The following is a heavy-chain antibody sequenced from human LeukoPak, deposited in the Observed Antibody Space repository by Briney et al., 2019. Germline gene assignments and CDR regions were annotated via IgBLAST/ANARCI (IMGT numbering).Heavy chain of an antibody. Sequence: GGSLRLSCAASGFTFSSYAMSWVRQAPGKGLEWVSAISGSGGSTYYADSVKGRFTISRDNSKNTLYLQMNSLRAEDTAVYYCAKDRESSSWYTVDYFDYWGQGTLVTVSS. CDR3: AKDRESSSWYTVDYFDY. CDR2: ISGSGGST. CDR1: GFTFSSYA. V-gene: IGHV3-23*01. J-gene: IGHJ4*02. D-gene: IGHD6-13*01.